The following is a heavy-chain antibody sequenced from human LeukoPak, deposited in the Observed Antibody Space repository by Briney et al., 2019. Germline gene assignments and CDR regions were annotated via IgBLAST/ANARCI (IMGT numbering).Heavy chain of an antibody. CDR2: ISYDGSVE. D-gene: IGHD6-13*01. Sequence: GGSLRLSSAASGFTFSNYAMHWVRPAPGKGLEWVALISYDGSVEKNAASVKGRFTISRDNSKNTLYLQMNSLRTEDTAVYYCARALGSSWDSSLDSWGQGTLVPVSS. CDR3: ARALGSSWDSSLDS. V-gene: IGHV3-30*04. CDR1: GFTFSNYA. J-gene: IGHJ4*02.